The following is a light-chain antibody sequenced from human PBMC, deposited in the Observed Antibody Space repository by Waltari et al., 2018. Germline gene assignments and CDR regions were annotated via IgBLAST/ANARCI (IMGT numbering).Light chain of an antibody. J-gene: IGKJ4*02. CDR1: QDINNY. Sequence: DIQMTQSPSSLSASVGDRVTITCQASQDINNYLNWYQQKPGKAPKLLIYDASNLETRVTSRFSGSGSGTYFTFTISSLQPEDIATFYCQQYEDLPFTFGGGTKVDIK. V-gene: IGKV1-33*01. CDR3: QQYEDLPFT. CDR2: DAS.